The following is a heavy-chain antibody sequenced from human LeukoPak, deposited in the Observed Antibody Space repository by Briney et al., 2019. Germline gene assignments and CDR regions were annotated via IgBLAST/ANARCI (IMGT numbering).Heavy chain of an antibody. Sequence: SETLSLTCTVSGGSISSGSYYWSWIRQPAGKGLEWIGRINTSGSTNYNPSLKSRVTISVDTSKNQFSLKLSSVTAADTAVYYCARQGPAVAGTVVPHNWFDPWGQGTLVTVSS. D-gene: IGHD6-19*01. V-gene: IGHV4-61*02. J-gene: IGHJ5*02. CDR1: GGSISSGSYY. CDR3: ARQGPAVAGTVVPHNWFDP. CDR2: INTSGST.